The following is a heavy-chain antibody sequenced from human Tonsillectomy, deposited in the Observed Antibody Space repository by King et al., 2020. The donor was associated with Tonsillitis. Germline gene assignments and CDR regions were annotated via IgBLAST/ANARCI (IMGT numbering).Heavy chain of an antibody. D-gene: IGHD2-8*02. CDR2: ISSSGSDI. CDR3: ARGSDQSLGVPLDY. CDR1: GFTFSDYY. Sequence: VQLVESGGGLVKPGGSLKLSCAASGFTFSDYYMSWIRQAPGKGLGWGSYISSSGSDIYYADSVRGRFTISRDNAKNSLYLQMNSLRAEDTAVYYCARGSDQSLGVPLDYWGQGTLVTVSS. V-gene: IGHV3-11*01. J-gene: IGHJ4*02.